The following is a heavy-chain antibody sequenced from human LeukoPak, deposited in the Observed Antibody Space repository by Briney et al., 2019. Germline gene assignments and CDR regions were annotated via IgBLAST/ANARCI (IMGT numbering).Heavy chain of an antibody. CDR3: VYDYGELDY. Sequence: SETLSLTCTVSGGSISSGSYYWSWIRQPAGKGLEWIGRIYTSGSTNYNPSLKSRVTISVDTSKNQFSLKLSSVTAADTAVYYCVYDYGELDYWGQGTLVTVSS. CDR2: IYTSGST. V-gene: IGHV4-61*02. J-gene: IGHJ4*02. CDR1: GGSISSGSYY. D-gene: IGHD4-17*01.